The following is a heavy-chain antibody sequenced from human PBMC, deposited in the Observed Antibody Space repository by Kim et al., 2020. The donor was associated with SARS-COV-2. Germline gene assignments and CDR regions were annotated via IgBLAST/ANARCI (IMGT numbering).Heavy chain of an antibody. CDR3: AKRRRRYYDSTALDDAFDI. J-gene: IGHJ3*02. D-gene: IGHD3-22*01. CDR2: ISGSGGST. CDR1: GFTFSSYA. V-gene: IGHV3-23*01. Sequence: GGSLRLSCAASGFTFSSYAMSWVRQAPGKGLEWVSAISGSGGSTYYADSVKGRFTISRDNSKNTLYLQMNSLRAEDTAVYYCAKRRRRYYDSTALDDAFDIWGQGTMVTVSS.